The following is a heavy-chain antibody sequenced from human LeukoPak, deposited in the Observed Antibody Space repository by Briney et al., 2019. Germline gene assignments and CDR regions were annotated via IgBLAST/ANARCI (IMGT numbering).Heavy chain of an antibody. V-gene: IGHV3-53*01. CDR1: GFTVSSNY. D-gene: IGHD6-19*01. CDR3: AREGRGIAVAGTLHLRY. Sequence: GGSLRLSCAASGFTVSSNYMSWVRQAPGKGLEWVSVIYSGGSTYYADSVKGRFTISRDNSKNTLYLQMNSLRAEDTALYYCAREGRGIAVAGTLHLRYWGQGTLVTVSS. J-gene: IGHJ4*02. CDR2: IYSGGST.